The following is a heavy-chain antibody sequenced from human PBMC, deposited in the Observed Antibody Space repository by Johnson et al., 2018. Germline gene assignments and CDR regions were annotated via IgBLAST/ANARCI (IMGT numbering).Heavy chain of an antibody. D-gene: IGHD3-22*01. CDR2: ISGSGGST. J-gene: IGHJ6*03. CDR3: AKDLNYYDTDQDYSYMDV. V-gene: IGHV3-23*04. CDR1: GFTLSSYA. Sequence: VQLVQSGGGLVQPGGSLRLSCAASGFTLSSYAMSLLRQAPGKGLDWVSGISGSGGSTYYADSVKGRFTISRDKSKNTLYLQMNSLRAEDAAVYYCAKDLNYYDTDQDYSYMDVWGKVTTVTVSS.